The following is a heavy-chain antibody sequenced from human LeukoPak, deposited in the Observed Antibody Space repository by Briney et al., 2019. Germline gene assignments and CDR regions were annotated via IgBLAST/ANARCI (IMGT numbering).Heavy chain of an antibody. Sequence: GGSLRLSCAASGFTFSDYYMSWIRQAPGKGLEWVSYISSSGSTIYYADSVKGRFTISRDNAKNSLYLQMNSLRAEGTAVYYCARLQYYYYMDVWGKGTTVTVSS. D-gene: IGHD4-11*01. CDR2: ISSSGSTI. J-gene: IGHJ6*03. CDR3: ARLQYYYYMDV. V-gene: IGHV3-11*04. CDR1: GFTFSDYY.